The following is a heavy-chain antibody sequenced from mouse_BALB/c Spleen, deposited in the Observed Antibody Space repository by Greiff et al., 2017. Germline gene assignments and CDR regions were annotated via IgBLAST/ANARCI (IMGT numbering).Heavy chain of an antibody. J-gene: IGHJ2*01. CDR2: ISSGGST. D-gene: IGHD2-2*01. CDR3: ARGHGYDVDY. V-gene: IGHV5-6-5*01. CDR1: GFTFSSYA. Sequence: EVKLQESGGGLVKPGGSLKLSCAASGFTFSSYAMSWVRQTPEKRLEWVASISSGGSTYYPDSVKGRFTISRDNARNILYLQMSSLRSEDTAMYYCARGHGYDVDYGGQGTTLTVAS.